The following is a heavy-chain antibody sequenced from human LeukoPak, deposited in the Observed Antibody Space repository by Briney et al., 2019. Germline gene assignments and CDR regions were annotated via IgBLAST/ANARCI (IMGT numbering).Heavy chain of an antibody. CDR2: IKKDGSET. CDR1: GFTFSTSW. V-gene: IGHV3-7*03. CDR3: ARGGYYDSSAYSLDY. D-gene: IGHD3-22*01. Sequence: GGSLRLSCAASGFTFSTSWMSWVRQVPGKGLEWVANIKKDGSETYYVDSVKGRFTISRDNAKNSLYLQMNSLRAEDTAMYYCARGGYYDSSAYSLDYWGQGTLVTVSS. J-gene: IGHJ4*02.